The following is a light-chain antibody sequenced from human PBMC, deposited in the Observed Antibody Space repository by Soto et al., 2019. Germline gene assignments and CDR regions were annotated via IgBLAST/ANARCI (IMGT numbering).Light chain of an antibody. V-gene: IGKV3-15*01. J-gene: IGKJ4*01. CDR1: QSVGSK. Sequence: EKVMTQSPVTLSVSPGERVTLSCRASQSVGSKLAWYHQKPGQAPRLLIYGASNRATGIPVRFSGSGSGTEFTLTISSLQSEDFAVYYCQQYNEWPPLTFGGGTKVDIK. CDR3: QQYNEWPPLT. CDR2: GAS.